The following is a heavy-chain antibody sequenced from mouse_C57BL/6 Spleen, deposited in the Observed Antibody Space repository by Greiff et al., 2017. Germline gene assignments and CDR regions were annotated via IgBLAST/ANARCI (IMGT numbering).Heavy chain of an antibody. V-gene: IGHV1-22*01. Sequence: EVQLQQSGPELVKPGASVKMSCKASGYTFTDYNMHWVKQSHGKSLEWIGYINPNNGGTSYNQKFKGKATLTVNKSSSTAYMELRSLTSEDSAVYYCARYSGYPYYFDYWGQGTTLTVSS. CDR1: GYTFTDYN. J-gene: IGHJ2*01. CDR2: INPNNGGT. D-gene: IGHD3-2*02. CDR3: ARYSGYPYYFDY.